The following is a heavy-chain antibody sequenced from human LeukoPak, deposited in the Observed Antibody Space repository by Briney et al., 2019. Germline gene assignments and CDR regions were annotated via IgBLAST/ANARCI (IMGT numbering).Heavy chain of an antibody. CDR2: ISAYNGNT. V-gene: IGHV1-18*01. D-gene: IGHD3-10*01. Sequence: ASVKVSCKASGYTFTSYGISWVRQAPGQGLEWVGWISAYNGNTNYAQKLQGRVTMTTDTSTSTAYMELRSLRSDDTAVYYCAREDGWFGELIRFDPWGQGTLVTVSS. CDR3: AREDGWFGELIRFDP. J-gene: IGHJ5*02. CDR1: GYTFTSYG.